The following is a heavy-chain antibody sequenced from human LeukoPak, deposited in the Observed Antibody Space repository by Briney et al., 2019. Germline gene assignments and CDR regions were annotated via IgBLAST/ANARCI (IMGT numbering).Heavy chain of an antibody. CDR3: ARLKMDSSRDPDC. D-gene: IGHD6-19*01. CDR1: GYTFIGYF. V-gene: IGHV1-2*02. J-gene: IGHJ4*02. CDR2: INPNSGGT. Sequence: ASVKVSCKASGYTFIGYFMHWVRQAPGQGPEWMGWINPNSGGTNYAQKFQGRVTMTRDTSINTAYMELSRLRFDDTAVYYCARLKMDSSRDPDCWGRGTLVAVSS.